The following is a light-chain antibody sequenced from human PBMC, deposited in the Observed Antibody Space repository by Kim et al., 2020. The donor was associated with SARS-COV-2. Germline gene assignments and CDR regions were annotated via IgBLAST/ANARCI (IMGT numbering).Light chain of an antibody. CDR1: QSVSSN. CDR3: QQYNIWPPWT. Sequence: EIVVTQSPATLSVSPGERATLSCRASQSVSSNLAWFQQKPGQAPRLLIYDASTRATGIPARFSGSGSGTEFTLTISSLQSEDFAVYYCQQYNIWPPWTFGQGTKVDIK. J-gene: IGKJ1*01. V-gene: IGKV3-15*01. CDR2: DAS.